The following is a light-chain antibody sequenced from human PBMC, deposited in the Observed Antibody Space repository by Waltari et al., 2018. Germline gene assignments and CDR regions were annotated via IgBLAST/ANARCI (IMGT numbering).Light chain of an antibody. V-gene: IGLV3-21*04. CDR2: YES. CDR3: LVWHSTIDHQGV. Sequence: SYVVTQSPSVSVAPGETARIPCGGGNMGSKSVTWYQQRPGQAPVLVISYESARPSGIPERFSGSNSGNTATLTISWVEAEDEADYYCLVWHSTIDHQGVFGGGTKLTVL. CDR1: NMGSKS. J-gene: IGLJ2*01.